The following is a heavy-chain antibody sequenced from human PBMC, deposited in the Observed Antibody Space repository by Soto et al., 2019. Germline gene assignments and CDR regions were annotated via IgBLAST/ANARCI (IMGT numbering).Heavy chain of an antibody. CDR1: GFTFSSYG. CDR2: ISYDGSNK. D-gene: IGHD2-15*01. J-gene: IGHJ4*02. V-gene: IGHV3-30*18. CDR3: AKDNTHCSGGSCYGCDS. Sequence: GGSLRLSCAASGFTFSSYGMHWVRQAPGKGLEWVAVISYDGSNKYYADSVKGRFTISRDNSKDTLDLQMNSLRAEDTAVYYCAKDNTHCSGGSCYGCDSWGQGSLVTVSS.